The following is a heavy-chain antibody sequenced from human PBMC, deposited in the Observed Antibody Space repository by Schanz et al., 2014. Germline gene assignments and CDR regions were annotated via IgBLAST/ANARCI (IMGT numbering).Heavy chain of an antibody. CDR2: INTNTANP. D-gene: IGHD5-12*01. J-gene: IGHJ4*02. CDR3: ARGYSGYSNFDY. V-gene: IGHV7-4-1*02. Sequence: QVQLVQSGSEVKKPGASVKVSCKSSGYTFTSYYMHWMRQAPGQGLEWMGWINTNTANPTYAQGFTGRFVYTLDASVTTAYLEISSLKAEDTAVYYCARGYSGYSNFDYWGQGALVTVSS. CDR1: GYTFTSYY.